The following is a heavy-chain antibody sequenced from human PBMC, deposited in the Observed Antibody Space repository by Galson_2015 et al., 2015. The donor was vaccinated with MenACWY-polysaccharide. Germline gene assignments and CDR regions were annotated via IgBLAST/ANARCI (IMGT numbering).Heavy chain of an antibody. CDR3: ARAVRQQLVRGGAFDI. D-gene: IGHD6-13*01. CDR1: GGSISSSSYY. CDR2: IYYSGST. Sequence: ETLSLTCTVSGGSISSSSYYWGWIRQPPGKGLEWIGSIYYSGSTYYNPSLKSRVTISVDTSKNQFSLKLSSVTAADTAVYYCARAVRQQLVRGGAFDIWGQGTMVTVSS. J-gene: IGHJ3*02. V-gene: IGHV4-39*07.